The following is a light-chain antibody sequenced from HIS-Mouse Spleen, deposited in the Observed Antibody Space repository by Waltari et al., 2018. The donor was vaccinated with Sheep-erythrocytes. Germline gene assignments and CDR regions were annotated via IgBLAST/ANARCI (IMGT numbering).Light chain of an antibody. Sequence: QSALTQPASVSGSPGQSITISCTGISSDVGSYTLVSWYQQHPGKAPKLMIYEGSKRPSGVSNRFSGSKSGNTASLTISGLQAEDEADYYCCSYAGSSTPWVFGGGTKLTVL. CDR2: EGS. CDR1: SSDVGSYTL. V-gene: IGLV2-23*01. J-gene: IGLJ3*02. CDR3: CSYAGSSTPWV.